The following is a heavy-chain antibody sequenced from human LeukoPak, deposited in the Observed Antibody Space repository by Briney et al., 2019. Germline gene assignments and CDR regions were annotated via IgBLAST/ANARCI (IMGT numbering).Heavy chain of an antibody. Sequence: PGGSLRLSCAASGFTFSSYWMSWARQAPGKGLEWVANIKQDGSEKYYVDSVKGRFTISRDNAKNSLYLQMNSLRAEDTAVYYCARDRSGYDTHFDYWGQGTLVTVSS. V-gene: IGHV3-7*01. D-gene: IGHD5-12*01. CDR3: ARDRSGYDTHFDY. J-gene: IGHJ4*02. CDR2: IKQDGSEK. CDR1: GFTFSSYW.